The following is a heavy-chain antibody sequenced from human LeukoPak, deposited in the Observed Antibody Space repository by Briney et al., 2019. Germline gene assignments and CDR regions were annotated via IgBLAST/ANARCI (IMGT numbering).Heavy chain of an antibody. CDR3: ASSSTAMVTPFDY. CDR1: GGFISSSSYY. CDR2: IYYSGST. J-gene: IGHJ4*02. V-gene: IGHV4-39*01. D-gene: IGHD5-18*01. Sequence: PSETLSLTCTVSGGFISSSSYYWGWIRQPPGKGLEWIGSIYYSGSTYYNPSLKSRVTISVDTSKNQFSLKLSSVTAADTAVYYCASSSTAMVTPFDYWGQGTLVTVSS.